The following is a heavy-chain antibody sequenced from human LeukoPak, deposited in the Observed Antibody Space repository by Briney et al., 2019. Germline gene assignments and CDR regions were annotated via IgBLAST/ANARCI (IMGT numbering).Heavy chain of an antibody. D-gene: IGHD4-17*01. Sequence: SETLSLTCTVSGGSITNYYWSWIRQPPGKGLEWIGNFYSSGSTNYNPSLKSRVTILVDTSKNQFSLRLTSVTAADTAVYSCARTTVWLAFDSWGQGVLVTVSS. J-gene: IGHJ4*02. CDR2: FYSSGST. CDR3: ARTTVWLAFDS. V-gene: IGHV4-59*01. CDR1: GGSITNYY.